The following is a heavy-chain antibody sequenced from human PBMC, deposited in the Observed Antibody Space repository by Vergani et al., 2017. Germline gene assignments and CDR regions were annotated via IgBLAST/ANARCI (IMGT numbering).Heavy chain of an antibody. CDR1: GGTFSSYA. CDR3: ARFVPGYDFWSGYYRPSRWDYYYYMDV. Sequence: QVQLVQSGAEVKKPGSSVKVSCKASGGTFSSYAISWVRQAPGQGLEWMGWISAYNGNTNYAQKLQGRVTMTTDTSTSTAYMELRSLRSDDTAVYYCARFVPGYDFWSGYYRPSRWDYYYYMDVWGKGTTVTVSS. J-gene: IGHJ6*03. V-gene: IGHV1-18*01. CDR2: ISAYNGNT. D-gene: IGHD3-3*01.